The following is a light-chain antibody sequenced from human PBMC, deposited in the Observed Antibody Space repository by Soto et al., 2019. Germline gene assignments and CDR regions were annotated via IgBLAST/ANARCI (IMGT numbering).Light chain of an antibody. CDR1: QSVSSSY. J-gene: IGKJ1*01. Sequence: EIVLTQSPGTLSLSPGERATLSCRASQSVSSSYLAWYQQKPGQAPRFLIYSASSRATGIPDRFSGSGSGTDFTLTISRLEPEDFAVYYCHQYGRSPTTFGQGTKVDIK. CDR3: HQYGRSPTT. V-gene: IGKV3-20*01. CDR2: SAS.